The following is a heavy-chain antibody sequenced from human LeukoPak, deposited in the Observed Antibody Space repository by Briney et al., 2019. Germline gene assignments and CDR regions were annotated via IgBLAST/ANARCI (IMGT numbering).Heavy chain of an antibody. J-gene: IGHJ4*02. V-gene: IGHV3-30*02. Sequence: GGSLRLSCAASGFTFSNYGMHWVRQAPGKGLEWVAFINDDGSNKYYADSVKGRFTLARDNSKNTLYLQMNSLRSEDTAVYYCAKGIDYYDSSGYGYWGQGTLVTVSS. CDR3: AKGIDYYDSSGYGY. CDR2: INDDGSNK. CDR1: GFTFSNYG. D-gene: IGHD3-22*01.